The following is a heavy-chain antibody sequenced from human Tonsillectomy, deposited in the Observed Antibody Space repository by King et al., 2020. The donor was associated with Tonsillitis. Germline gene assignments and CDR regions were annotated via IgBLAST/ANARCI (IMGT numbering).Heavy chain of an antibody. CDR1: GYTFTSYD. CDR2: MNPNSGNT. J-gene: IGHJ4*02. Sequence: QLVQSGAEVKKPGASVKVSCKASGYTFTSYDINWVRQATGQGLEWMGWMNPNSGNTCYAQKFQGRVTMTRNTSISTAYMELSSLRSEDTAVYYCARVSDRSDYYYFDYWGQGTLVTVSS. CDR3: ARVSDRSDYYYFDY. V-gene: IGHV1-8*01. D-gene: IGHD3-22*01.